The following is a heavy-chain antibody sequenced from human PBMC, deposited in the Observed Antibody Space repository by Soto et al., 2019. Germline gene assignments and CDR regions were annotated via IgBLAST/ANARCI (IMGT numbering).Heavy chain of an antibody. D-gene: IGHD2-15*01. V-gene: IGHV1-69*04. CDR3: ARDRRTSCSGGSCYPLDY. CDR2: IIPILGIA. CDR1: GGTFSSYT. Sequence: GASVKVSCKASGGTFSSYTISWVRQAPGQGLEWMGRIIPILGIANYAQKFQGRVTITADKSTSTAYMELSSLRSEDTAVYYCARDRRTSCSGGSCYPLDYWGQGTLVTSPQ. J-gene: IGHJ4*02.